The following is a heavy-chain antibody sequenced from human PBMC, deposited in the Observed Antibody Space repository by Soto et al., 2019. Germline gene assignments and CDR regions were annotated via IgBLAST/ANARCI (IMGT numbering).Heavy chain of an antibody. Sequence: GGSLRLSCAASGFTFSSYVMHWVRQAPGKGLEWVAVISYDGSNKYYADSVKGRFTISRDNSKNTLYLQMNSLRAEDTAVYYCAKERSPRSLYYFDYWGQGTLVTVSS. CDR2: ISYDGSNK. J-gene: IGHJ4*02. CDR3: AKERSPRSLYYFDY. V-gene: IGHV3-30*18. CDR1: GFTFSSYV.